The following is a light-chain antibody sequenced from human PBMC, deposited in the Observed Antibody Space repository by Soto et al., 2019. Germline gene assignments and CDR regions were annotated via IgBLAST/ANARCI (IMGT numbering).Light chain of an antibody. J-gene: IGKJ1*01. CDR1: QSISSW. CDR2: DAS. Sequence: QITHSPSTLSESVGDRVTITCRASQSISSWLAWYQQKPGKAPKLLIYDASSLESGVPSRFSGSGSGTEFTLTISSLQPDDFATYYCQQYNSYWTFGQGTKV. V-gene: IGKV1-5*01. CDR3: QQYNSYWT.